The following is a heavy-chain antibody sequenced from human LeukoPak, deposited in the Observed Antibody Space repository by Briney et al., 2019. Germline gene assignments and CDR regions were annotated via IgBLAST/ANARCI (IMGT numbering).Heavy chain of an antibody. V-gene: IGHV1-8*01. J-gene: IGHJ6*03. CDR1: GYTFTSYD. Sequence: ASVKVSCKASGYTFTSYDINWVRQATGQGLEWMGWMNPNSGNTGYAQKFQGRVTMTRNTSISTAYMELSSLRSDDTAMYYCARGSSTRVYYYYYMDVWGKGTAVTVSS. D-gene: IGHD6-6*01. CDR3: ARGSSTRVYYYYYMDV. CDR2: MNPNSGNT.